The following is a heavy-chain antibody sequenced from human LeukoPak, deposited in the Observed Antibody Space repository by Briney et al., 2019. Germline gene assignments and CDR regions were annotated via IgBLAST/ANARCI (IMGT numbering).Heavy chain of an antibody. J-gene: IGHJ4*02. CDR2: ISSRSSHI. CDR1: GFTFSSYS. Sequence: PGGSLRLSCAASGFTFSSYSMNWVRQAPGKGLEWVSSISSRSSHIYCADSVKGRFTISRDNAKNPLYLQMNSLRAEDTAVYYCAREYSSGWYYFDYWGQGTLATVSS. CDR3: AREYSSGWYYFDY. V-gene: IGHV3-21*01. D-gene: IGHD6-19*01.